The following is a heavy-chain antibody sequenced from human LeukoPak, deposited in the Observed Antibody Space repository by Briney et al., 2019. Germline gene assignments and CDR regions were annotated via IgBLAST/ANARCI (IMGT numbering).Heavy chain of an antibody. D-gene: IGHD2-2*01. CDR1: GGSISSSSYY. CDR3: ARLNYPREYCSSTSCYRRSAFDI. V-gene: IGHV4-39*01. J-gene: IGHJ3*02. Sequence: SETLSLTCTVSGGSISSSSYYWGWIRQPPGKGLEWIGNICYTGSTYYNPSLKSRVTISVDTSKNQFSLKLSSVTAADKAVYYCARLNYPREYCSSTSCYRRSAFDIWGQGTMVTVSS. CDR2: ICYTGST.